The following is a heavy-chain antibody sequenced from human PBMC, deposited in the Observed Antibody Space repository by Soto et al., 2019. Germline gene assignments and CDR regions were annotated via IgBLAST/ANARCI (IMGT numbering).Heavy chain of an antibody. D-gene: IGHD1-26*01. CDR2: ISAYNGNT. J-gene: IGHJ4*02. CDR3: ARDCVVGATTFDY. CDR1: WYTFTSYG. V-gene: IGHV1-18*04. Sequence: ASVKVSCTASWYTFTSYGISWVRQAPGQGLEWMGLISAYNGNTNYAQKLQGRVTMTTDTSTSTACMELRSLRSDDTAVSYCARDCVVGATTFDYWGQGTLVTVSS.